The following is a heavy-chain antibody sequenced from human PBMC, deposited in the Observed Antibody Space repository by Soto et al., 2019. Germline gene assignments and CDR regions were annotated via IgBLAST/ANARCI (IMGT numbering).Heavy chain of an antibody. CDR2: ISGSGGST. J-gene: IGHJ4*02. D-gene: IGHD6-13*01. V-gene: IGHV3-23*01. CDR1: GFTFRNYA. CDR3: AKDQGSSWYEIDY. Sequence: GGSLRLSCASSGFTFRNYAVTWVRQAPGKGLEWVSTISGSGGSTYYADSVKGRFTISRDNSRNTLYLQMNSLRAEDTAVYYCAKDQGSSWYEIDYWGQGTLVTVSS.